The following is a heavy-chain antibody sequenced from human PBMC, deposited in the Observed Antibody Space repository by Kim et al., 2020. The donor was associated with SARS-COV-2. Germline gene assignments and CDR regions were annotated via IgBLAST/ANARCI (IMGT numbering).Heavy chain of an antibody. CDR2: IIPIFGTA. Sequence: SVKVSCKASGGTFSSYAISWVRQAPGQGLEWKGGIIPIFGTANYAQKFQGRVTITADESTSTAYMELSSLRSEDTAVYYCAKPMVRGVNSAFDIWGQGTMVTVSS. CDR1: GGTFSSYA. D-gene: IGHD3-10*01. CDR3: AKPMVRGVNSAFDI. J-gene: IGHJ3*02. V-gene: IGHV1-69*13.